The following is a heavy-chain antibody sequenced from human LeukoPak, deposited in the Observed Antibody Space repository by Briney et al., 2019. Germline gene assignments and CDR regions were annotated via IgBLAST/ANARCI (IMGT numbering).Heavy chain of an antibody. CDR2: ISAYNGNT. CDR3: ARDRRYSGSWQKNWFDP. Sequence: GASVKVSCKASGYTFTSYGISWVRQAPGQGLEWMGWISAYNGNTNYAQKLQGRVTMTTDTSTSTAYMELRSLRSDDTAVYYCARDRRYSGSWQKNWFDPWGQGTLVTVSS. J-gene: IGHJ5*02. V-gene: IGHV1-18*01. D-gene: IGHD6-13*01. CDR1: GYTFTSYG.